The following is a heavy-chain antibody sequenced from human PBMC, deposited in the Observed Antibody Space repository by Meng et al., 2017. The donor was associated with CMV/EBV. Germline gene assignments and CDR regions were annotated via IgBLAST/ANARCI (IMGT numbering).Heavy chain of an antibody. CDR3: ARVTCSTTSCYYEYYYGMDV. CDR1: GDSVSSNSAT. V-gene: IGHV6-1*01. D-gene: IGHD2-2*01. Sequence: SQTLSLTCAISGDSVSSNSATWSWIRQSPSRGLEWLGRTYYRSKWYIDYAVSVKSRIDINPDTSKNQFSLQLNAVTPEDTAVYYCARVTCSTTSCYYEYYYGMDVWGQGTTVTVSS. CDR2: TYYRSKWYI. J-gene: IGHJ6*02.